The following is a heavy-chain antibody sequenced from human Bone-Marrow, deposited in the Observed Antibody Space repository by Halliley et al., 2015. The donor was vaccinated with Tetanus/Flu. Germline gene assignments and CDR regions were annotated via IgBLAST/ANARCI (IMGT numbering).Heavy chain of an antibody. J-gene: IGHJ4*02. CDR2: ISEYGPQT. Sequence: SGISEYGPQTYCADSVKDRFTISRDNSRSILYLQMNSLRDEDTALYYCAKRPPRENSNYFDYWGQGTQVTVSS. D-gene: IGHD5-18*01. V-gene: IGHV3-23*01. CDR3: AKRPPRENSNYFDY.